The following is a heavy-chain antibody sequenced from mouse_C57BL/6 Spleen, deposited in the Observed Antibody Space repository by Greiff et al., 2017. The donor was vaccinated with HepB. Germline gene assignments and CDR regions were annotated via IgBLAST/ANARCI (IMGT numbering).Heavy chain of an antibody. CDR1: GYAFSSSW. J-gene: IGHJ1*03. CDR3: ARARTVVAHWYFDV. D-gene: IGHD1-1*01. Sequence: VQLQQSGPELVKPGASVKISCKASGYAFSSSWMNWVKQRPGKGLEWIGRIYPGDGDTNYNGKFKGKATLTADKSSSTAYMQLSSLTSEDSAVYFCARARTVVAHWYFDVWGTGTTVTVSS. V-gene: IGHV1-82*01. CDR2: IYPGDGDT.